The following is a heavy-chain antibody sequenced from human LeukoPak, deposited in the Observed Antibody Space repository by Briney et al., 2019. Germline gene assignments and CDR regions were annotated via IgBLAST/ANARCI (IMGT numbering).Heavy chain of an antibody. D-gene: IGHD6-13*01. CDR3: ARTPGIAAAGTKMDV. J-gene: IGHJ6*04. Sequence: ASVKVSCKASGYTFTGYYMHWVRQAPGQGLEWMGWINPNSGGTNYAQKFQGRVTMTRDTSISTAYTELSRLRSDDTAVYYCARTPGIAAAGTKMDVWGKGTTVTVSS. V-gene: IGHV1-2*02. CDR1: GYTFTGYY. CDR2: INPNSGGT.